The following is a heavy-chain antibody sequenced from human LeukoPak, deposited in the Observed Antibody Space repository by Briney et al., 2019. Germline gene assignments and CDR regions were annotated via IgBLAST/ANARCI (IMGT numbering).Heavy chain of an antibody. J-gene: IGHJ6*03. CDR2: VFHTGRS. Sequence: SETLSLTCTVSGGSIRNNNYYWGWIRQTPGKGLEWLGGVFHTGRSYYNPSLKSRVSMSVDSSKQQIALKLSSVTAADTAVYYCARLLSYDVLTGNHYKYYMDLWGKGATVTVSS. V-gene: IGHV4-39*01. CDR1: GGSIRNNNYY. D-gene: IGHD3-9*01. CDR3: ARLLSYDVLTGNHYKYYMDL.